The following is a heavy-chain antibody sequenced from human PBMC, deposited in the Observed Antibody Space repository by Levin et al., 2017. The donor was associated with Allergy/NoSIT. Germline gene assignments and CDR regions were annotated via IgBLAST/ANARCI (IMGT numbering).Heavy chain of an antibody. CDR1: GFTFTSSA. CDR2: IVVGSGNT. Sequence: VKVSCKASGFTFTSSAVQWVRQARGQRLEWIGWIVVGSGNTNYAQKFQERVTITRDMSTSTAYMELSSLRSEDTAVYYCAAAGGSSWAFDYWGQGTLVTVSS. D-gene: IGHD6-13*01. V-gene: IGHV1-58*01. J-gene: IGHJ4*02. CDR3: AAAGGSSWAFDY.